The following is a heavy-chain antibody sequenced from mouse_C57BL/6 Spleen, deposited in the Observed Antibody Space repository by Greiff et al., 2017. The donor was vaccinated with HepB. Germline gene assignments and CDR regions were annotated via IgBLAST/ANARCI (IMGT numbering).Heavy chain of an antibody. J-gene: IGHJ3*01. CDR2: ISGGGGNT. Sequence: EVKLMESGGGLVKPGGSLKLSCAASGFTFSSYTMSWVRQTPEKRLEWVATISGGGGNTYYPDSVKGRFTISRDNAKNTLYLQMSSLRSEDTALYYCARLPIYYDYDVGFAYWGQGTLVTVSA. CDR3: ARLPIYYDYDVGFAY. D-gene: IGHD2-4*01. V-gene: IGHV5-9*01. CDR1: GFTFSSYT.